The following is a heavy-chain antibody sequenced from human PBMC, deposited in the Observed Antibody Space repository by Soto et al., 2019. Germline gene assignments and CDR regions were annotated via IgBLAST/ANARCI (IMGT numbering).Heavy chain of an antibody. D-gene: IGHD3-3*01. CDR3: ARDLSPYDFWSGYYIGYYGMDV. CDR2: INPNSGGT. CDR1: GYTFTGYY. Sequence: GASVKVSCKASGYTFTGYYMHWVRQAPGQGLEWMGWINPNSGGTNYAQKFQGWVTMTRDTSISTAYMELSRLRSDDTVVYYCARDLSPYDFWSGYYIGYYGMDVWGQGTTVTVSS. V-gene: IGHV1-2*04. J-gene: IGHJ6*02.